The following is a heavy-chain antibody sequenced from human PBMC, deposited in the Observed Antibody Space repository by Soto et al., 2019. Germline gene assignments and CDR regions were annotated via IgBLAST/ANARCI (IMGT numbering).Heavy chain of an antibody. J-gene: IGHJ4*02. D-gene: IGHD6-13*01. Sequence: SETLSLTCTVSGGSISSAGYYWSWIRQHPGKGLEWIGYIYYSGSTYYNPSLKSRVTLSVDTSKNHFSLNLGSVTAADTAVYYCARGNIAAALVYWGRGTLVTVS. CDR2: IYYSGST. V-gene: IGHV4-31*03. CDR1: GGSISSAGYY. CDR3: ARGNIAAALVY.